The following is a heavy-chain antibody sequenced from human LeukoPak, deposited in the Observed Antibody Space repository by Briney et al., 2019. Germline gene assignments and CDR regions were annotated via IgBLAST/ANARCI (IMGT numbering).Heavy chain of an antibody. V-gene: IGHV5-51*01. CDR1: GYSFTSYW. CDR2: IYPGDSDT. CDR3: ARRGVTTIGQTGAFDI. Sequence: GESLKISCKGSGYSFTSYWIGWVRQMPGKGLEWMGIIYPGDSDTRYSPSFQGQVTISADKSISTAYLQWSSLKASDTAMYYCARRGVTTIGQTGAFDIWGQGTMVTVSS. J-gene: IGHJ3*02. D-gene: IGHD4-17*01.